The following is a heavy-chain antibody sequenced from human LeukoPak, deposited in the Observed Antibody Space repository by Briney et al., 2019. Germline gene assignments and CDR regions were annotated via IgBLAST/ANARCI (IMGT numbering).Heavy chain of an antibody. Sequence: SETLSLTCAVSGRSISSSNWWSWVRQPPGKGLEWIGEIYHSGSTNYNPSLKSRVTISVDTSKNQCSLKLSSVTAADTAVYYCASTVAGISFDAFDIWGQGTMVTVSS. CDR1: GRSISSSNW. CDR2: IYHSGST. J-gene: IGHJ3*02. D-gene: IGHD6-19*01. V-gene: IGHV4-4*02. CDR3: ASTVAGISFDAFDI.